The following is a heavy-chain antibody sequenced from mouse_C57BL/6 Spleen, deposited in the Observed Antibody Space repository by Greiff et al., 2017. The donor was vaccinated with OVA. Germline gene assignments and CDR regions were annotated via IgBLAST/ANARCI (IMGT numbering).Heavy chain of an antibody. CDR3: AIDRGCSYFAMGY. Sequence: VQLQQSGPELVKPGASVKISCKASGYSFTDYNMNWVKQSNGKSLEWIGVINPNYGTTSYNQKFKGKATLTVDKSSSTAYMQLNSLTSEDSAVYDCAIDRGCSYFAMGYWGQGTSVTVSS. CDR1: GYSFTDYN. CDR2: INPNYGTT. J-gene: IGHJ4*01. D-gene: IGHD1-1*01. V-gene: IGHV1-39*01.